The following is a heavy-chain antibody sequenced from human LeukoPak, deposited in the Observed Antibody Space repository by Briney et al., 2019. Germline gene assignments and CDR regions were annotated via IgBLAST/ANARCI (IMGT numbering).Heavy chain of an antibody. J-gene: IGHJ4*02. CDR3: ARDRVTAETGLDY. CDR2: INWNGGIT. Sequence: GGSLRLSCATSGFTFVDYGLSWVRQAPGKGLEWVSAINWNGGITDYADSVKGRFTISRDNAKNSLYLQMDSLRAEDTAVYYCARDRVTAETGLDYWGQGTLVTVSS. V-gene: IGHV3-20*04. D-gene: IGHD6-13*01. CDR1: GFTFVDYG.